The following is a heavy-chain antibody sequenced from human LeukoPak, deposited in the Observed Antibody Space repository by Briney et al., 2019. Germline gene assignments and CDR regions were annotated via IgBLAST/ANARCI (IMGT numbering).Heavy chain of an antibody. CDR3: ARGPTRIAVAGTAYDAFDI. V-gene: IGHV4-61*08. J-gene: IGHJ3*02. D-gene: IGHD6-19*01. CDR2: ISYRGST. Sequence: PSETLSLTCAVSGGSISSGGYSWSWIRQPPGKGLEWIGYISYRGSTNYNPSLKSRVTISVDTSTNQFSLKLSSVTAADTAVYYCARGPTRIAVAGTAYDAFDIWGQGTMVTVSS. CDR1: GGSISSGGYS.